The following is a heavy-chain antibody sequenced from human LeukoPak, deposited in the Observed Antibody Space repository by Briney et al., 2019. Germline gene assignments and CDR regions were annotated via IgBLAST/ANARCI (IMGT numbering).Heavy chain of an antibody. J-gene: IGHJ4*02. CDR2: IYWDDDK. CDR1: GFSLSTSGVG. V-gene: IGHV2-5*02. Sequence: SGPTLVKPTQTLTLTCTFSGFSLSTSGVGVGWIRQPPGKALEWLALIYWDDDKRYSPSLKSRLTITKDTSKNQVVLTMTNMDPVDTATYYCAHRRRGYSYGAGEFDYWGQGTLVTVSS. CDR3: AHRRRGYSYGAGEFDY. D-gene: IGHD5-18*01.